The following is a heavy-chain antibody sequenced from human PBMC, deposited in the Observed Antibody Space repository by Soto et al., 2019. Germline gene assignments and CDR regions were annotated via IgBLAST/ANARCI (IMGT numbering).Heavy chain of an antibody. V-gene: IGHV6-1*01. Sequence: SQTLSLICAISGDSVSSNSAAWNWIRQFPSRGLEWLGRTYYRSKWYNDYAVSVKSRITINPDTSKNQFSLQLNSVTPEDTAVYYCAREYSCSWHGYYYGMDVWGQGTTVTVSS. CDR1: GDSVSSNSAA. J-gene: IGHJ6*02. D-gene: IGHD6-13*01. CDR2: TYYRSKWYN. CDR3: AREYSCSWHGYYYGMDV.